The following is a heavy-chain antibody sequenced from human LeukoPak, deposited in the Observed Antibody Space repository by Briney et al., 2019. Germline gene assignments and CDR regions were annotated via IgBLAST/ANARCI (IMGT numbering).Heavy chain of an antibody. CDR3: AKDRGRTWVQVAN. D-gene: IGHD2-15*01. V-gene: IGHV3-23*01. CDR1: GFTFSSDA. J-gene: IGHJ4*02. Sequence: GGSLRLSCIGTGFTFSSDAMGWVRQAPRKGLEWVSGISGSGGSTYYADSVKGRFTISRDNSKNTLYLQMNSLRVEDTAVYYCAKDRGRTWVQVANWGQGTLVTVSS. CDR2: ISGSGGST.